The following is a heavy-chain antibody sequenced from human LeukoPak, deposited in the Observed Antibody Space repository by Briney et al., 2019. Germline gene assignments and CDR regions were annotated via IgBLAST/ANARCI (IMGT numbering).Heavy chain of an antibody. CDR1: GYTFTDYY. Sequence: GASVKVSCKASGYTFTDYYMHWVRQAPGQGLEWMGWINPNSGGTNYAQKFQGRVTMTRDTSISTAYMELSRLRSDDTAMYYCARGSQLGHNWFDPWGQGTLVTVSS. CDR2: INPNSGGT. CDR3: ARGSQLGHNWFDP. J-gene: IGHJ5*02. D-gene: IGHD6-13*01. V-gene: IGHV1-2*02.